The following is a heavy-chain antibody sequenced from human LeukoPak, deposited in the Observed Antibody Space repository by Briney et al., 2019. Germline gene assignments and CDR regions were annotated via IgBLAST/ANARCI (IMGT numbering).Heavy chain of an antibody. J-gene: IGHJ5*02. V-gene: IGHV4-59*12. CDR1: GGSISSYY. CDR2: IYYSGST. CDR3: ARDRLNYDSSGYYYVRWFDP. Sequence: SETLSLTCTVSGGSISSYYWSWIRQPPGKGLEWIGYIYYSGSTNYNPSLKSRVTISVDTSKNQFSLKLSSVTAADTAVYYCARDRLNYDSSGYYYVRWFDPWGQGTLVTVSS. D-gene: IGHD3-22*01.